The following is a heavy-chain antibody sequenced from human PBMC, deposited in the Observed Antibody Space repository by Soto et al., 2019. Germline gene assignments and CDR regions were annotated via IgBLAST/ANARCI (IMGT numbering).Heavy chain of an antibody. CDR3: ARRAFGSSRSFDI. D-gene: IGHD6-6*01. CDR2: ISGSGGLT. V-gene: IGHV3-23*01. Sequence: GGSLRLSCAASGFAFSSHPMSWVRQAPERGLEWVSGISGSGGLTYNADSVKGRFTISRDNSKNTLYLQMNSLRAEDTALYYCARRAFGSSRSFDIWGQGTMVTVSS. CDR1: GFAFSSHP. J-gene: IGHJ3*02.